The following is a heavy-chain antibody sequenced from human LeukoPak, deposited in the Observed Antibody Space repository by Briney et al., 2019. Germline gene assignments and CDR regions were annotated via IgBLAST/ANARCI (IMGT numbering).Heavy chain of an antibody. D-gene: IGHD4-23*01. Sequence: GGSLRLSCEASAFTFSSYWMSWVRQAPGKGLEWVANMKEDGGEINYVDSVKGRFTISRDNAKNSLFLQMNSLRVENTAVYYCARDRGYSTFDYWGQGTLVTVSS. J-gene: IGHJ4*02. CDR2: MKEDGGEI. CDR1: AFTFSSYW. V-gene: IGHV3-7*01. CDR3: ARDRGYSTFDY.